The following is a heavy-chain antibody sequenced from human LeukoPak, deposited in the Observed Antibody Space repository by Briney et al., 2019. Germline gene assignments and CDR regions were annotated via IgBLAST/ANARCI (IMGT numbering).Heavy chain of an antibody. D-gene: IGHD2-15*01. CDR2: INHSGST. V-gene: IGHV4-34*01. Sequence: SETLSLTCAVYGGSFSGYYWNWIRQPPGKGLEWIGEINHSGSTNYNPSLKSRVTISVDTSKNQFSLKLSSVTAADTAVYYCARAFRVPGYCSGGSCRRWFDPWGQGTLVTVSS. CDR1: GGSFSGYY. CDR3: ARAFRVPGYCSGGSCRRWFDP. J-gene: IGHJ5*02.